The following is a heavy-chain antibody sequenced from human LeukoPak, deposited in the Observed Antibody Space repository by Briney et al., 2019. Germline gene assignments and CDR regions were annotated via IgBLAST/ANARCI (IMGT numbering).Heavy chain of an antibody. V-gene: IGHV4-34*01. CDR1: GGSFSGYY. D-gene: IGHD6-19*01. CDR2: INHSGST. CDR3: ARGLGSGWSQRYYYYYYGMDV. J-gene: IGHJ6*02. Sequence: SETLSLTCAVYGGSFSGYYWSWMRQPPGKGLEWIGEINHSGSTNYNPSLKSRVTISVDTSKNQFSLKLSSVTAADTAVYYCARGLGSGWSQRYYYYYYGMDVWGQGTTVTVSS.